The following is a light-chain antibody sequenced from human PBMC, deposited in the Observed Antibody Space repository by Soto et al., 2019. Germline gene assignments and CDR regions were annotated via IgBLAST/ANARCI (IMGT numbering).Light chain of an antibody. J-gene: IGKJ1*01. CDR1: QGLISG. V-gene: IGKV3-15*01. CDR3: QQHNNWPRT. CDR2: AAS. Sequence: EIVMTQSPATLSVSPGERATLSCRASQGLISGLAWYQQKPGQAPRLLIYAASTRATGIPARFSGSGSGTEFTLTISSLQSEDFAVYYCQQHNNWPRTFGQGTKVEIK.